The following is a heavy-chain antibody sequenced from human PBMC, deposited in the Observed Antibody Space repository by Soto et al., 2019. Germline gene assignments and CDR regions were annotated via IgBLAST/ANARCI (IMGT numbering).Heavy chain of an antibody. CDR3: ARTTTGYCSSTSCPRMRTYYYGMDV. CDR1: GYTLSRYH. V-gene: IGHV1-46*01. J-gene: IGHJ6*02. Sequence: SVKVDWKGSGYTLSRYHMHWLRKETEKGLEWMGIINPSGGSTSYAQKFQGRVTMTRDTSTSTVYMELSSLRSEDTAVYYCARTTTGYCSSTSCPRMRTYYYGMDVWGQGTTVTVSS. D-gene: IGHD2-2*01. CDR2: INPSGGST.